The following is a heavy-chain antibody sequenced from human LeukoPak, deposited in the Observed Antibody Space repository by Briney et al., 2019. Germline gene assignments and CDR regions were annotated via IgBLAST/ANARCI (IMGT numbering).Heavy chain of an antibody. V-gene: IGHV4-31*03. CDR2: IYYSGST. Sequence: SQTLSLTCTVSGGSISSGGYYWSWLRQHPGKGLEWIGYIYYSGSTYYNPSLKSRVTISVDTSKNQFSLKLSSVTAADTAVYYCARDKYCSGGSCYGRSAFDIWGQGTMVTVSS. CDR1: GGSISSGGYY. D-gene: IGHD2-15*01. CDR3: ARDKYCSGGSCYGRSAFDI. J-gene: IGHJ3*02.